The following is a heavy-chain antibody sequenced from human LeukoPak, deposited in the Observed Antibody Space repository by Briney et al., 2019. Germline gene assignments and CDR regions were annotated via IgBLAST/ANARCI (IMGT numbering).Heavy chain of an antibody. Sequence: PSETLSLTCAVYGGSFSGYYWSWIRQPPGKGLEWIGEINHSGSTNYNPSLKSRVTISVDTSKNQFSLKLSSVTAADTAVYYCARNLRYGSGSYFGYWGQGTLVTVSS. CDR2: INHSGST. D-gene: IGHD3-10*01. CDR3: ARNLRYGSGSYFGY. J-gene: IGHJ4*02. CDR1: GGSFSGYY. V-gene: IGHV4-34*01.